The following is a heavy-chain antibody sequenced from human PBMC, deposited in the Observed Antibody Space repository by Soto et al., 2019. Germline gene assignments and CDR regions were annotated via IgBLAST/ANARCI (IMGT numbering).Heavy chain of an antibody. CDR3: ARDSNGPPDGMDV. D-gene: IGHD1-1*01. CDR1: GFTFSSYS. J-gene: IGHJ6*02. Sequence: ASVKVSCAASGFTFSSYSMNWVRQAPGKGLEWVSSISSSSSYIYYADSVKGRFTISRDNAKNSLYLQMNSLRAEDTAVYYCARDSNGPPDGMDVWGQGTTVTVSS. V-gene: IGHV3-21*01. CDR2: ISSSSSYI.